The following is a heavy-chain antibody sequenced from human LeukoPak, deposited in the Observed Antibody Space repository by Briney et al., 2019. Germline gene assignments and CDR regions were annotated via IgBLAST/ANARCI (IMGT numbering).Heavy chain of an antibody. Sequence: PGGSLRLSCAASGFTFSSYWMHWVRQAPGKGLVWVSRINSDGSSTSYADSVKGRFTISRDNAKNTLYLQMSSLRAEDTAVYYCVKDKGSGSSYYYYYDMDVWGKETTVTVSS. J-gene: IGHJ6*04. V-gene: IGHV3-74*01. CDR1: GFTFSSYW. D-gene: IGHD3-10*01. CDR3: VKDKGSGSSYYYYYDMDV. CDR2: INSDGSST.